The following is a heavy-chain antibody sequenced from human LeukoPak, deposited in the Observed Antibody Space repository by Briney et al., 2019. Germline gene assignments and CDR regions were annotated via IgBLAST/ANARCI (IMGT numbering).Heavy chain of an antibody. CDR2: IYYSGST. Sequence: SHSLSLACTLSGEAISSGDDGCSWIRRHARRGLERIGYIYYSGSTYYNPSLKSRVTISVDTSKNQFSLKLSSVTAADPAVYYCARDRDYYGMDVWAKGPRSPSP. CDR1: GEAISSGDDG. CDR3: ARDRDYYGMDV. J-gene: IGHJ6*02. V-gene: IGHV4-30-4*01.